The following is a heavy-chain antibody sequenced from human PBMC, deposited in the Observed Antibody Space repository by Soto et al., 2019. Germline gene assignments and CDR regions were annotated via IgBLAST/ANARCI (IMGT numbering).Heavy chain of an antibody. Sequence: QLQLQESGPGLVTRSETLSLICTVSGGSIISKTYYWGWIRQAPGKELEWIGSMIHTGSTYYNPSLKSRVTMSVATSKNQFSLSLASVTAADTAVYYCARHFDYPSRWYDSQIEYWGQGTLVTVSS. CDR1: GGSIISKTYY. CDR3: ARHFDYPSRWYDSQIEY. J-gene: IGHJ4*02. D-gene: IGHD6-13*01. CDR2: MIHTGST. V-gene: IGHV4-39*01.